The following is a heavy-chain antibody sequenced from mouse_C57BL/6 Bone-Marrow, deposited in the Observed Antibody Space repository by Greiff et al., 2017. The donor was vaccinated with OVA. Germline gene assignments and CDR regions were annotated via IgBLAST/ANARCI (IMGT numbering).Heavy chain of an antibody. CDR3: ARNPYYYGTKYYYAMDY. CDR2: IWSGGST. J-gene: IGHJ4*01. CDR1: GFSLTSYG. D-gene: IGHD1-1*01. V-gene: IGHV2-2*01. Sequence: QVQLQQSGPGLVQPSQSLSITCTVSGFSLTSYGVHWVRQSPGKGLEWLGVIWSGGSTDYNAAFISRLSISKDNSKSQVFFKMNSLQADDTAIYYCARNPYYYGTKYYYAMDYWGQGTSVTVSS.